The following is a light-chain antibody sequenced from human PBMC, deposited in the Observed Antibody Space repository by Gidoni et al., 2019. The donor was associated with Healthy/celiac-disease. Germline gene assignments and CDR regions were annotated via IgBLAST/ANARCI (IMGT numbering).Light chain of an antibody. J-gene: IGKJ3*01. CDR1: QSISSY. CDR3: QQSYSTPFT. V-gene: IGKV1-39*01. Sequence: DIQMTQSPSSLSASAGDRVTITCRASQSISSYLNWYQQKPGKAPKLLIYAASSLQSGVPSRFSGSGSGTDFTLTISSLQPEDFATDYCQQSYSTPFTFGPGTKVDIK. CDR2: AAS.